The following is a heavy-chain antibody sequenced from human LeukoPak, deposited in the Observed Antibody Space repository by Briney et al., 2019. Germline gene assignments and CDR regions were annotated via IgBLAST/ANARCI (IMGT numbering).Heavy chain of an antibody. V-gene: IGHV3-21*04. CDR1: GFTFSSYS. Sequence: GGSLRLSCAASGFTFSSYSMNWVRQAPGKGLEWVSSISSSSSYIYYADSVKGRFTISRDNSKNTLYLQMNSLRAEDKAVYYCAKDYEPLVGVHRWGDWFDPWGQGTLVTVSS. J-gene: IGHJ5*02. D-gene: IGHD1-26*01. CDR3: AKDYEPLVGVHRWGDWFDP. CDR2: ISSSSSYI.